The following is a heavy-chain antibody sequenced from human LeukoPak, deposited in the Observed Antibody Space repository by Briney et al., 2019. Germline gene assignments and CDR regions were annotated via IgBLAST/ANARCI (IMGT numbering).Heavy chain of an antibody. CDR2: IYYSGST. CDR3: ARVRYSSGWYSFDP. Sequence: SETLSLTCTVSGGSISSSSYYWGWIRQPPGKGLEWIGSIYYSGSTYYNPSLKSRVTISVDTSKNQFSLKLSSVTAADTAVYYCARVRYSSGWYSFDPWGQGTLVTVSS. V-gene: IGHV4-39*07. D-gene: IGHD6-19*01. CDR1: GGSISSSSYY. J-gene: IGHJ5*02.